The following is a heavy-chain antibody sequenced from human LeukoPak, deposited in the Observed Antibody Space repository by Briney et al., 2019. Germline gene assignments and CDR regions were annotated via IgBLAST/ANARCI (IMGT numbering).Heavy chain of an antibody. D-gene: IGHD5-18*01. CDR3: AADVIRGYSYGPRDY. J-gene: IGHJ4*02. Sequence: GASVKVSCKASGGTYSSYAISWVRQAPGQGLEWMGRIIPIFGIANYAQKFQARVTITADKSTSTAYMELSSLRSEDTAVYYCAADVIRGYSYGPRDYWGQGTLVTVSS. V-gene: IGHV1-69*04. CDR2: IIPIFGIA. CDR1: GGTYSSYA.